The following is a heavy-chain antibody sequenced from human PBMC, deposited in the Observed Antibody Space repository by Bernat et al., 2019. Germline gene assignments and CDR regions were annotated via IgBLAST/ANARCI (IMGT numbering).Heavy chain of an antibody. V-gene: IGHV1-69*01. Sequence: QVQLVQSGAEVKKPGSSVKVSCKASGGTFSSYATSWVRQAPGQGLEWMGGIIPIFGTANYAQKFQGRVTITADESTSTAYMELSSLRSEDTAVYYCARDTLAAAGTNYYYYYMDVWGKGTTVTVSS. J-gene: IGHJ6*03. CDR3: ARDTLAAAGTNYYYYYMDV. CDR1: GGTFSSYA. D-gene: IGHD6-13*01. CDR2: IIPIFGTA.